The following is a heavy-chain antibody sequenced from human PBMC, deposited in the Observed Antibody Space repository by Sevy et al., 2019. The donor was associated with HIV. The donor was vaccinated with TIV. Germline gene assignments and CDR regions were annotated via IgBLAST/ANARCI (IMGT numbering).Heavy chain of an antibody. J-gene: IGHJ4*02. CDR3: TRDGGGLAY. Sequence: GGSLRLSCAASGFTFSHYWMHWVHQAPGEGLVWVSRISTDGSSTNYAYSVKGRFTISRDNAKNTLYLQMNSLRVEDTAVYYCTRDGGGLAYWGQGTLVTVSS. CDR1: GFTFSHYW. V-gene: IGHV3-74*01. D-gene: IGHD3-16*01. CDR2: ISTDGSST.